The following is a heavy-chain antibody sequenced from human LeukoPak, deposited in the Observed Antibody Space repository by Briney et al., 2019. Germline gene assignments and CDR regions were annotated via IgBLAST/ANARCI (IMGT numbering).Heavy chain of an antibody. J-gene: IGHJ4*02. Sequence: HPGGSLRLSCAASGFTFSSYGMHWVRQAPGKGLEWVAFIRYDGSNKYYADSVKGRFTISRDNSKNTLYLQMNSLRAEDTAVYYCAKGLIPFAEGGAPDYWGQGTLVTVSS. CDR1: GFTFSSYG. D-gene: IGHD1-26*01. V-gene: IGHV3-30*02. CDR3: AKGLIPFAEGGAPDY. CDR2: IRYDGSNK.